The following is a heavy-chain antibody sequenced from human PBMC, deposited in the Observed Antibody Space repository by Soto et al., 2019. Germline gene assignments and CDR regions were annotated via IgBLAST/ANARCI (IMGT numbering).Heavy chain of an antibody. CDR1: GYTFTSYG. CDR3: ARDREYSSSGDAFDI. V-gene: IGHV1-18*01. J-gene: IGHJ3*02. Sequence: QVQLVQSGAEVKKPGASVKVSCKASGYTFTSYGISWVRQAPGQGLERMGWISAYNGNTNYAQKLQGTVTMTTDTSTSTAYMELRSVRSDDSAVYYCARDREYSSSGDAFDIWGQGTMVTVSS. D-gene: IGHD6-6*01. CDR2: ISAYNGNT.